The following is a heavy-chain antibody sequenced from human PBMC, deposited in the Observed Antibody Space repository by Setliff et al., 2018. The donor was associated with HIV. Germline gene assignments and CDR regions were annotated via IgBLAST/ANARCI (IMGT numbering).Heavy chain of an antibody. J-gene: IGHJ4*02. V-gene: IGHV1-18*01. CDR2: TNTHTGNT. Sequence: GASVKVSCKASGYNLHNYGITWVRQAPGQGLEWMGWTNTHTGNTNSAQRFQGRVTMTTDTSTSTAYMELRSLRSDDTAVYYCARGKTWLRFLDYWGQGTLVTVSS. D-gene: IGHD5-12*01. CDR3: ARGKTWLRFLDY. CDR1: GYNLHNYG.